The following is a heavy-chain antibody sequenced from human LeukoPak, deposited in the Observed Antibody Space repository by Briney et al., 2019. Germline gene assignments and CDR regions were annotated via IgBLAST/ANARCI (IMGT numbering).Heavy chain of an antibody. D-gene: IGHD4-17*01. CDR2: IYPGDSDT. CDR3: ARLNGLTTVTPDY. Sequence: GESLKISCKGSGYSFTSYWIGWARQMPGKGLEWMGIIYPGDSDTRYSPSFQGQVTISADKSISTAYLQWSSLKDSDTATYYCARLNGLTTVTPDYWGQGTLVTVSS. V-gene: IGHV5-51*01. J-gene: IGHJ4*02. CDR1: GYSFTSYW.